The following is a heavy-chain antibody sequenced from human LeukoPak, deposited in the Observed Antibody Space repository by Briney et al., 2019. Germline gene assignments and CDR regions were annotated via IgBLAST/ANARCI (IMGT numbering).Heavy chain of an antibody. Sequence: GGSLRLSCAASGFTLSDYSMNWVRQAPGKGLEWISYIGIDSGNTNYADSVKGRCTISGDKAKNSLYLQMNSLRVEETAVYYCARDYKYAFDNWGQGTLVTVSS. D-gene: IGHD5-24*01. CDR2: IGIDSGNT. CDR1: GFTLSDYS. J-gene: IGHJ4*02. CDR3: ARDYKYAFDN. V-gene: IGHV3-48*01.